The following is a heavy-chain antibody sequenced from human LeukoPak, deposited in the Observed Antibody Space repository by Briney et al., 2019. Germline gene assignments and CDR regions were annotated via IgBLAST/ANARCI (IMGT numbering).Heavy chain of an antibody. V-gene: IGHV3-9*01. J-gene: IGHJ3*02. CDR1: GFTFDDYA. D-gene: IGHD5-24*01. CDR2: ISWNSGSI. CDR3: AKDISAGDGYKYDAFDI. Sequence: PGRSLRLSCAASGFTFDDYAMHWVRQAPGKGLEWVSGISWNSGSIGYADSVKGRFTISRDNAKNSLYLQMNSLRAEDTALYYCAKDISAGDGYKYDAFDIWGQGTMVTVSS.